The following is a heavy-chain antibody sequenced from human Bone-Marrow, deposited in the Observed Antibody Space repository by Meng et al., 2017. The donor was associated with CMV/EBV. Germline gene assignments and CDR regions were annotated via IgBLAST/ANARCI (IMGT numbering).Heavy chain of an antibody. CDR3: ARGADFGSYRIYYYYGMDV. V-gene: IGHV3-74*01. Sequence: GESLKISCAASGFTFSSYWMHWVRQAPGKGLVWVSRINGDGSSTSYADSVKGRFTISRDNAKNTLYLQMNSLRAEDTAVYYCARGADFGSYRIYYYYGMDVWGQGTTVTVSS. CDR2: INGDGSST. J-gene: IGHJ6*02. CDR1: GFTFSSYW. D-gene: IGHD1-26*01.